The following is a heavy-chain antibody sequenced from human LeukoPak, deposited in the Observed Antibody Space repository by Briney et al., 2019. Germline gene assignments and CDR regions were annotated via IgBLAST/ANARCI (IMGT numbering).Heavy chain of an antibody. V-gene: IGHV3-9*01. CDR1: GFTFDDYA. CDR3: AKDNCSGASCYGYFDS. CDR2: ISGNSGSI. D-gene: IGHD2-15*01. Sequence: GRSLRLSCAASGFTFDDYAIHWVRQAPGKGLEWVSGISGNSGSIGYADSVKGRFTISRDNAKNSLYLQMNSLRAEDTALYYCAKDNCSGASCYGYFDSWGQGTLVTVS. J-gene: IGHJ4*02.